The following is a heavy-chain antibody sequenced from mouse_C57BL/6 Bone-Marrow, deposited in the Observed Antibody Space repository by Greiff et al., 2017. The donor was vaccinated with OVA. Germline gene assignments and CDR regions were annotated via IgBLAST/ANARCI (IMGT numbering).Heavy chain of an antibody. CDR2: INPGSGGT. J-gene: IGHJ1*03. Sequence: VQLQQSGAELVRPGTSVKVSCKASGYAFTNSLIEWVKQRPGQGLEWIGVINPGSGGTNYNEKFKGKATLTADKSSSTAYMQLSSLTSEDSAVYFCAREGGSSHWYFDVWGTGTTVTVSS. CDR3: AREGGSSHWYFDV. D-gene: IGHD1-1*01. CDR1: GYAFTNSL. V-gene: IGHV1-54*01.